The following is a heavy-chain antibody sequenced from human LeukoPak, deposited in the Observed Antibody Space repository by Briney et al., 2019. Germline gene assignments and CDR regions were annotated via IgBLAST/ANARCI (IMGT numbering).Heavy chain of an antibody. CDR1: GLTYSSFA. V-gene: IGHV3-23*01. CDR2: ISGSGGST. Sequence: PGGSLRLSCTASGLTYSSFAMSWVRQAPGKGLEWVSAISGSGGSTYYADSVKGRFTISRDNSKNTLYLQMNSLRAGDTAVYYCAKDLLRIAVAGVYYFDYWGQGTLVTVSS. D-gene: IGHD6-19*01. J-gene: IGHJ4*02. CDR3: AKDLLRIAVAGVYYFDY.